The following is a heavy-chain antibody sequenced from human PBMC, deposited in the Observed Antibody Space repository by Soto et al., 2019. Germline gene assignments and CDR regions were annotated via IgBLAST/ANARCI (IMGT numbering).Heavy chain of an antibody. V-gene: IGHV1-2*02. J-gene: IGHJ4*02. CDR3: ARGQTVSSRIKTAAGTRQYYFDY. CDR2: INPNSGGT. CDR1: GYTFTGYY. Sequence: GASVKVSCKASGYTFTGYYMHWVRQAPGQGLEWMGWINPNSGGTNYAQKFQGRVTMTRDTSISTAYMELSRLRSDDTAVYYCARGQTVSSRIKTAAGTRQYYFDYWGQGTLVTVSS. D-gene: IGHD6-13*01.